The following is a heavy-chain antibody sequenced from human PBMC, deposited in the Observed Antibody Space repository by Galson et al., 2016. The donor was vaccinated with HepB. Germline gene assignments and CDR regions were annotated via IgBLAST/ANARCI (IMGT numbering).Heavy chain of an antibody. CDR3: ARGGGITMVRGGRPGWFDP. V-gene: IGHV1-69*06. J-gene: IGHJ5*02. CDR2: IIPLFGAT. CDR1: GGTFSNFA. D-gene: IGHD3-10*01. Sequence: SCKASGGTFSNFAISWLRQAPGPGLEWMGGIIPLFGATHYAQKFQGRVTITADKSTTTVYMDLSSLRSEDTAVYYGARGGGITMVRGGRPGWFDPWGQGTLVTVSS.